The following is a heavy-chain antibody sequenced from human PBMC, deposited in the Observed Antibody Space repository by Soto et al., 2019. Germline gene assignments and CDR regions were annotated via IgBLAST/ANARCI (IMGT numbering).Heavy chain of an antibody. V-gene: IGHV4-59*01. CDR2: IYYSGST. CDR3: ARGSSGWFDRAHFDY. CDR1: GGSISSYY. D-gene: IGHD6-19*01. J-gene: IGHJ4*02. Sequence: KTSETLSLTCTVSGGSISSYYWSWIRQPPGKGLEWIGYIYYSGSTDYNPSLKSRVTISVDTSKNQFSLKLSSVTAADTAVYYCARGSSGWFDRAHFDYWGQGTLVTVSS.